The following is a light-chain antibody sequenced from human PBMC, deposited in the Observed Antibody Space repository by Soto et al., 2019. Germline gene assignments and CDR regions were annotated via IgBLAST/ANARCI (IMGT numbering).Light chain of an antibody. V-gene: IGKV3-15*01. Sequence: EIVMMQSPATLSMSPGERATLSCRASQSVSSNLAWYQQRPGQAPRLLIYGASTRATGIPARFSGSGSGTEFTLTISSLQSEDFAVYYCQQYNDWPPMYTFGQGTKVDIK. CDR2: GAS. CDR1: QSVSSN. J-gene: IGKJ2*01. CDR3: QQYNDWPPMYT.